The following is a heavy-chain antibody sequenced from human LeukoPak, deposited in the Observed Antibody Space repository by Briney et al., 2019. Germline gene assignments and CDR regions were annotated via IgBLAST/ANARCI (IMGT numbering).Heavy chain of an antibody. J-gene: IGHJ5*02. CDR1: GYTFTGYY. CDR2: INPSGGST. Sequence: ASVKVSCKASGYTFTGYYMHWVRQAPGQGLEWMGIINPSGGSTSYAQKFQGRVTMTRDTSTSTVYMELSSLRSEDTAVCYCARGRRYCSSTSCFRDWFDPWGQGTLVTVSS. CDR3: ARGRRYCSSTSCFRDWFDP. D-gene: IGHD2-2*01. V-gene: IGHV1-46*01.